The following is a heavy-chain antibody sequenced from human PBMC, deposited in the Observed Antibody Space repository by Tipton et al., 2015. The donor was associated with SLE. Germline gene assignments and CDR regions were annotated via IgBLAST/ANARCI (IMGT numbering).Heavy chain of an antibody. D-gene: IGHD3-22*01. CDR1: GLTVTSNY. V-gene: IGHV3-73*01. Sequence: GSLRLSCAASGLTVTSNYMSWVRQAPGKGLEWVGRIRSKANSYATAYAASVKGRFTISRDDSKNTAYLQMNSLKTEDTAVYYCTNFYDSSGCHWGQGTLVTVSS. J-gene: IGHJ4*02. CDR2: IRSKANSYAT. CDR3: TNFYDSSGCH.